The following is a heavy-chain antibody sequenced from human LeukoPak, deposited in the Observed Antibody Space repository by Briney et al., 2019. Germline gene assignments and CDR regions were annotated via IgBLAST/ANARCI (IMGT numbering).Heavy chain of an antibody. CDR3: AKDFTVTRSFFDY. V-gene: IGHV3-9*01. Sequence: GGSLRVSCAASGLTFYDYAMHWVRHTPGEGLEWVSGIIWNSGSICYAESVKGRFRISSDNAKNSLYLQMNSLSAEDKALDYCAKDFTVTRSFFDYWGQGTLVTVSS. CDR2: IIWNSGSI. CDR1: GLTFYDYA. J-gene: IGHJ4*02. D-gene: IGHD4-17*01.